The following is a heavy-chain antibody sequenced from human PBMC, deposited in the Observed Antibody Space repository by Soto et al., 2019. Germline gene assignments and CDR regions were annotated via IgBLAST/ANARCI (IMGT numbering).Heavy chain of an antibody. Sequence: SETLSLTCTVSGDTVNNGDYFWSWIRQSPGKGLEWFGYIYFTGSTYYSPSLKSRLHISMDKSKNHFSLEMTSVTVADTAVYFCARDYRAPPAGAMDVLGQGTIVTGSS. CDR2: IYFTGST. D-gene: IGHD2-15*01. CDR1: GDTVNNGDYF. J-gene: IGHJ6*02. V-gene: IGHV4-30-4*01. CDR3: ARDYRAPPAGAMDV.